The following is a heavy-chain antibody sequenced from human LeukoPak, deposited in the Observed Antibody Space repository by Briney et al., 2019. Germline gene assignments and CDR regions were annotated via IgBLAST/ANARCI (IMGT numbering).Heavy chain of an antibody. D-gene: IGHD6-13*01. CDR3: ARGPRAAADDY. CDR1: GYTFINFA. J-gene: IGHJ4*02. V-gene: IGHV1-3*01. CDR2: INAYNGKT. Sequence: ASVKVSCKASGYTFINFAINWGRQAPGQRPEWMGWINAYNGKTKYSQKFQDRVTITRDTSASTAYLELTSLTSEDTAVYYCARGPRAAADDYWGQGSLVTVSS.